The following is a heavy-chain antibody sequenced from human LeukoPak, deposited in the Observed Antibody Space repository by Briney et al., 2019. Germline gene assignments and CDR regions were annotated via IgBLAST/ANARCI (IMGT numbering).Heavy chain of an antibody. V-gene: IGHV3-21*06. CDR2: ITSSSSYI. CDR1: GFTFTCYN. D-gene: IGHD1-26*01. CDR3: ARDPYSGNYGAYYYYYMDV. Sequence: GGSLRLSCAASGFTFTCYNMNWVRRAPGKGLEWVSSITSSSSYIYYADSVKGRFTISRDNAKNSLYLQMDSLRVEDTAEYYCARDPYSGNYGAYYYYYMDVWGKGTTVTVSS. J-gene: IGHJ6*03.